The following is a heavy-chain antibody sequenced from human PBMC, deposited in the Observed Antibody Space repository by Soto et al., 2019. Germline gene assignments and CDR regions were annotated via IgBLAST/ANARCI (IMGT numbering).Heavy chain of an antibody. J-gene: IGHJ4*01. V-gene: IGHV4-30-2*01. CDR1: GDTIITGGYT. CDR2: TYHSGNP. CDR3: ARSTIAPHLFMYPFDY. D-gene: IGHD6-6*01. Sequence: SQTLSHTCDVSGDTIITGGYTFAWIRQPPGKALEWIGHTYHSGNPYYNPSLKSRLTISVDTSKNQLSLELNSVTAADTAVYYCARSTIAPHLFMYPFDYWGQGTLVTVSS.